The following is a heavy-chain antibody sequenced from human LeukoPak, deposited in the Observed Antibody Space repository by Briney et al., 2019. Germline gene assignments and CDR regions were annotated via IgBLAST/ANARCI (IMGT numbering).Heavy chain of an antibody. D-gene: IGHD3-10*01. CDR3: ARDSAPMVRGVLDDAFGI. CDR1: GGSISSSSYY. CDR2: IYYSGST. J-gene: IGHJ3*02. Sequence: SETLSLTCTVSGGSISSSSYYWGWIRQPPGKGLEWIGSIYYSGSTYYNPSLKSRVTISVDTSKNQFSLKLSSVTAADTAVYYCARDSAPMVRGVLDDAFGIWGQGTMVTVSS. V-gene: IGHV4-39*07.